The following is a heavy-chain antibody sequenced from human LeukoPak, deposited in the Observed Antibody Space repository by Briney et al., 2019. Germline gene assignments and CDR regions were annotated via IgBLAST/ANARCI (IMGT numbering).Heavy chain of an antibody. J-gene: IGHJ4*02. CDR2: ISSNGGST. CDR3: VKPQPGGGFDY. V-gene: IGHV3-64D*09. Sequence: GGSLRLSCSASGFTFSSYAMHWVRPAPGKGLEYVSAISSNGGSTYYADSVKGRFTISRDNSKNTLYLQMSSLRAEDTAVYYCVKPQPGGGFDYWGQGTLVTVSS. CDR1: GFTFSSYA. D-gene: IGHD1-14*01.